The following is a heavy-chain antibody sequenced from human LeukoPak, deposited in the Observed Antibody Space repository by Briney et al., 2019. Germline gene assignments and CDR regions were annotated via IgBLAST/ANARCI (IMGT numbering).Heavy chain of an antibody. CDR2: INHSGDT. D-gene: IGHD6-6*01. V-gene: IGHV4-34*01. Sequence: SETLSLTCAVYGGSLSGYYWSWIRQSPGEGLEWIGEINHSGDTNYNPSLTSRVTISLDASKNQFSLKLSSVTAADTAVYYCARAPPNEQLPLDYWGQGTVVTVSS. CDR1: GGSLSGYY. CDR3: ARAPPNEQLPLDY. J-gene: IGHJ4*02.